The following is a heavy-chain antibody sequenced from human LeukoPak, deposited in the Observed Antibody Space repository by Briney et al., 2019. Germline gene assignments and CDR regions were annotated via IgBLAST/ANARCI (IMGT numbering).Heavy chain of an antibody. Sequence: GGSLRLSCAASGFTFNSYSMNWVRQAPGKGLEWVSSISTSSSYIYYADSVKGRFTISRDNARNSLYLQMNSLRAEDTAVYYCARGASVVAGNDNAFDIWGQGTMVTVSS. CDR2: ISTSSSYI. D-gene: IGHD6-19*01. CDR1: GFTFNSYS. V-gene: IGHV3-21*01. CDR3: ARGASVVAGNDNAFDI. J-gene: IGHJ3*02.